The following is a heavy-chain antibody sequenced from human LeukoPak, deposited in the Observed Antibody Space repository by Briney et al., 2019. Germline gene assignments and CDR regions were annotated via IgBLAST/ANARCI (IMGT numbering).Heavy chain of an antibody. D-gene: IGHD1-14*01. J-gene: IGHJ4*02. Sequence: GGSLRLSCAVSGFTVSSNYMSWVRQAPGKGLEWVSVIYSGGSTYYADSVKGRFSISRDNSKNTMYLQMNSLRAEDTAVYYCARESRVNRFDNWGQGTLVTVSS. CDR1: GFTVSSNY. CDR2: IYSGGST. V-gene: IGHV3-66*01. CDR3: ARESRVNRFDN.